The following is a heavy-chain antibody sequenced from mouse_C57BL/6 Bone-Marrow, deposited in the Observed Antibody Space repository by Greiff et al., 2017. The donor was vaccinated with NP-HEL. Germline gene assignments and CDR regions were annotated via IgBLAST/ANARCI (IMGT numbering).Heavy chain of an antibody. CDR1: GYAFTNYL. CDR2: INPGSGGT. V-gene: IGHV1-54*01. CDR3: ARGSRAYGFYFDY. J-gene: IGHJ2*01. D-gene: IGHD1-1*01. Sequence: VQLQQSGAELVRPGTSVKVSCKASGYAFTNYLIEWVKQRPGQGLEWIGVINPGSGGTNYNEKFKGKATLTADKSSSTAYMQLSSLTSEDSAVYFGARGSRAYGFYFDYWGQGTTLTVSS.